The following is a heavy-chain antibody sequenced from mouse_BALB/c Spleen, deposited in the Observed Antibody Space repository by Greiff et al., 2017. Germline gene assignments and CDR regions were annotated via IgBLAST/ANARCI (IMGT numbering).Heavy chain of an antibody. V-gene: IGHV5-6-5*01. CDR2: ISSGGST. Sequence: EVMLVESGGGLVKPGGSLKLSCAASGFTFSSYAMSWVRQTPEKRLEWVASISSGGSTYYPDSVKGRFTISRDNARNILYLQMSSLRSEDTAMYYCARGGYYGSKFDYWGQGTTLTVSS. J-gene: IGHJ2*01. D-gene: IGHD1-1*01. CDR1: GFTFSSYA. CDR3: ARGGYYGSKFDY.